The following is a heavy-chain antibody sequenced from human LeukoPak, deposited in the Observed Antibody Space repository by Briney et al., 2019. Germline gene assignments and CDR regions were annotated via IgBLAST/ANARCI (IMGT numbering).Heavy chain of an antibody. Sequence: GSSVTVSCKASGGTFSSYAISWVRQAPGQGLEWMGGIIPIFGTANYAQKFQGRVTITADESTSTAYMELSSLRSEDTAVYYCARSMSGSLLYYHYYGMDVWGQGTTVTVSS. J-gene: IGHJ6*02. CDR1: GGTFSSYA. CDR2: IIPIFGTA. D-gene: IGHD1-26*01. CDR3: ARSMSGSLLYYHYYGMDV. V-gene: IGHV1-69*01.